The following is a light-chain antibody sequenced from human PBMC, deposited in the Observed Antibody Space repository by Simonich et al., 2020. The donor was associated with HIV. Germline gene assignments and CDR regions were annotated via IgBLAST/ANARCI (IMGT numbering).Light chain of an antibody. J-gene: IGLJ3*02. Sequence: QSALTQPRSVSGSPGQSVTISCTGTSSDVGGHNYVSWYQQHPGKAPKLMIFDVDKRPHGVPDRFSGSKSGNTASLTISGLQTEDESDYYCSSYAGTYTVLFGGGTKLTVL. CDR3: SSYAGTYTVL. CDR1: SSDVGGHNY. CDR2: DVD. V-gene: IGLV2-11*01.